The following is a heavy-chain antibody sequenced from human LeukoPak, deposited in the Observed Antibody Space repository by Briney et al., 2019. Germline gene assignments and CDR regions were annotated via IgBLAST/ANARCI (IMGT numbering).Heavy chain of an antibody. CDR2: INPNSGGT. D-gene: IGHD1-20*01. V-gene: IGHV1-2*04. CDR3: ARGGITGTTRGPTRLNDAFDI. Sequence: ASVKVSCKASGYTFTVYYMHWVRQAPGQGLEWMGWINPNSGGTNYAQKFQGWVTMTRDTSISTAYMELSRLRSDDTAVYYCARGGITGTTRGPTRLNDAFDIWGQGTMVTVSS. CDR1: GYTFTVYY. J-gene: IGHJ3*02.